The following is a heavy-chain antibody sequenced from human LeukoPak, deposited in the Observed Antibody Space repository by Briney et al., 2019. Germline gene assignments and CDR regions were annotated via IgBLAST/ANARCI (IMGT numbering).Heavy chain of an antibody. CDR1: GFTFSSYG. J-gene: IGHJ3*02. V-gene: IGHV3-30*03. Sequence: PGGSLRLSCAASGFTFSSYGMHWVRQAPGKGLEWVAVISYDGSNKYYADSVKGRFTISRDNSRNTLYLQMNSLRAEDTAVYYCARDGVEMATITGAFDIWGQGTMVTVSS. CDR2: ISYDGSNK. D-gene: IGHD5-24*01. CDR3: ARDGVEMATITGAFDI.